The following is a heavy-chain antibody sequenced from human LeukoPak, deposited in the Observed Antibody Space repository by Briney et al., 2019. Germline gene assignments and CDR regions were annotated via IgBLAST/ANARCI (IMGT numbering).Heavy chain of an antibody. D-gene: IGHD2-15*01. CDR3: VLGRVVVGATMAFDI. CDR2: IYTSGST. Sequence: PSQTLPLTCTVSGDSISSGNYYWSWIRQPAGKGLEWIGRIYTSGSTNYNPSLKSRVTISVDTSKNQFTLKLSSVTAADTAVYYCVLGRVVVGATMAFDIWGQGTMVTVSS. V-gene: IGHV4-61*02. CDR1: GDSISSGNYY. J-gene: IGHJ3*02.